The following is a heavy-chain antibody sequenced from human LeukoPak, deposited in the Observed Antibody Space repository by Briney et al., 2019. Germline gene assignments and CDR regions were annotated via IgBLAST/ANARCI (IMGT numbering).Heavy chain of an antibody. Sequence: GGSLRLSCAASGFTFSSYSMNWVRQAPGKGLEWVSSISSSSYIYYADSVKGRLTISRDNAKNSLYLQMNSLRAEDTAVYYCARGRYDFWSGYYTFDYWGQGTLVTVSS. J-gene: IGHJ4*02. CDR2: ISSSSYI. D-gene: IGHD3-3*01. CDR3: ARGRYDFWSGYYTFDY. V-gene: IGHV3-21*01. CDR1: GFTFSSYS.